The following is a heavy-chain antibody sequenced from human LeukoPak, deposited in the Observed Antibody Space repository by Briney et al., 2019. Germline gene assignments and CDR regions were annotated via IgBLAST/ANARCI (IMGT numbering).Heavy chain of an antibody. Sequence: PSETLSLTCTVSGGSISSYYWSWIRQPPGKGLEWIGYIYYSGSTNYNPSLKSRVTISVDTSKNQFSLKLSSVTAADTAVYYCARAGEVGFGELYFDYWGQGTLVTVSS. CDR1: GGSISSYY. V-gene: IGHV4-59*01. J-gene: IGHJ4*02. CDR2: IYYSGST. D-gene: IGHD3-10*01. CDR3: ARAGEVGFGELYFDY.